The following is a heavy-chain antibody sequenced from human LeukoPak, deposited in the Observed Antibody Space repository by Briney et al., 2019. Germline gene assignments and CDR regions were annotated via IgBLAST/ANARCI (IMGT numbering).Heavy chain of an antibody. CDR1: GGSISSSGYY. CDR2: IYYSGST. V-gene: IGHV4-39*01. J-gene: IGHJ4*02. CDR3: ARRGYDILTGYYTGD. Sequence: SETLSLTCTVSGGSISSSGYYWGWIRQPPGKGLEWIGSIYYSGSTYYNPSLKSRVTISVDTSKNQFSLKLSSVTAADTAVYYCARRGYDILTGYYTGDWGQGTLVTVSS. D-gene: IGHD3-9*01.